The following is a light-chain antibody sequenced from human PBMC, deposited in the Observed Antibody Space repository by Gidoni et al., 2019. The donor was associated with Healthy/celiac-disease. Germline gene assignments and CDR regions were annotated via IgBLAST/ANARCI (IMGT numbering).Light chain of an antibody. CDR1: QSISSW. CDR2: KAS. CDR3: QHSGT. V-gene: IGKV1-5*03. J-gene: IGKJ1*01. Sequence: DIQMTQSPSTLSASVGDRVTITCRASQSISSWLAWYQQKTGKAPKLLIYKASSLESGVPSRFSGSGSGTEFTLTISSLQPDDFATYYCQHSGTFGQGTKVEIK.